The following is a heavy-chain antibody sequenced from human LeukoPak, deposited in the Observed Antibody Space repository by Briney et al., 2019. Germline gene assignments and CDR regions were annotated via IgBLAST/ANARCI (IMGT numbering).Heavy chain of an antibody. CDR1: GGSISSGPYY. V-gene: IGHV4-39*02. D-gene: IGHD6-6*01. CDR2: IYYGENT. J-gene: IGHJ3*02. Sequence: SETLSLTCTVSGGSISSGPYYWGWIRQPPGKGLEWIGNIYYGENTYYNPSLKSRVTISIDTSKNQFYLKLSSLTAADTAVYYCARDVAGRPKFAFDIWGQGTMVTVSS. CDR3: ARDVAGRPKFAFDI.